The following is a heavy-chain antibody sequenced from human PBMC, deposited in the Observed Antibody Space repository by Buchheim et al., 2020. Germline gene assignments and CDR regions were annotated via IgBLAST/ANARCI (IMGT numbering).Heavy chain of an antibody. J-gene: IGHJ4*02. V-gene: IGHV3-30*03. CDR3: ARVVVSKGYSFDN. CDR2: ISYDGSNK. CDR1: GFTFSSYG. D-gene: IGHD3-22*01. Sequence: QVQLVESGGGVVQPGRSLRLSCAASGFTFSSYGMHWVRQAPGKGLEWVAVISYDGSNKYYADSVKGRFTISRDNSKHTLYLQMNSLGAEDTAVYYCARVVVSKGYSFDNWGQGTL.